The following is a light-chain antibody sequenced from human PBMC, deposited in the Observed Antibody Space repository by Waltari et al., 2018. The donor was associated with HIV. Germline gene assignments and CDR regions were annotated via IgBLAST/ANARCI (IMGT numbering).Light chain of an antibody. CDR1: NIGSKS. CDR3: QVWDSSSDQEV. CDR2: DDS. V-gene: IGLV3-21*02. Sequence: SYVLTQPPSVSVVPGETASITCGGDNIGSKSVHWYQQKPGQAPVLVVYDDSDRPSGIPERFSGSNSGSTATLTISRVEAGDEADYYCQVWDSSSDQEVFGGGTKLTVL. J-gene: IGLJ2*01.